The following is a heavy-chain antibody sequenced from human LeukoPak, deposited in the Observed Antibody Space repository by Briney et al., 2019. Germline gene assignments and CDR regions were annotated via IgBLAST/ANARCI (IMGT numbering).Heavy chain of an antibody. V-gene: IGHV4-4*07. CDR3: ARDDHGSGSYYNGNYYMDV. CDR1: GGSISSYY. CDR2: TYTSGST. D-gene: IGHD3-10*01. J-gene: IGHJ6*03. Sequence: SETLSLTCTVSGGSISSYYWSWIRQPAGKGLEWIGRTYTSGSTNYNPSLKSRATMSVDTSKNQFSLKLSSVTAADTAVYYCARDDHGSGSYYNGNYYMDVWGKGTTVTISS.